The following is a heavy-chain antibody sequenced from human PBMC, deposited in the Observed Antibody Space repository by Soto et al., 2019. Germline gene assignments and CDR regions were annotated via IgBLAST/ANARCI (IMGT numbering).Heavy chain of an antibody. CDR3: ARDKITGLFDY. V-gene: IGHV4-34*01. CDR1: GGSFSGYY. Sequence: QVQLQQWGAGLLKPSETLSLTCAVYGGSFSGYYLTWIRQPPGTGLEWIGEINHSGSANYSPSLKSRVTISVDTSKNQFSLKLTSVTAADTAVYYCARDKITGLFDYWGQGTLVTVSS. J-gene: IGHJ4*02. D-gene: IGHD2-8*02. CDR2: INHSGSA.